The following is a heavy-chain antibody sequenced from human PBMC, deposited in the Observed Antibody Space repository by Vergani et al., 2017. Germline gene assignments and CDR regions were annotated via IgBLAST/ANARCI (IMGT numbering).Heavy chain of an antibody. V-gene: IGHV3-30-3*01. CDR3: AKGQLIVGATSYFDY. CDR1: GFTFSSYA. Sequence: QVQLVESGGGVVQPGRSLRLSCAASGFTFSSYAMHWVRQAPGKGLEWVAVISYDGSNKYYADSVKGRFTISRDNAKNSLYLQMNSLRAEDTALYYCAKGQLIVGATSYFDYWGQGTLVTVSS. J-gene: IGHJ4*02. D-gene: IGHD1-26*01. CDR2: ISYDGSNK.